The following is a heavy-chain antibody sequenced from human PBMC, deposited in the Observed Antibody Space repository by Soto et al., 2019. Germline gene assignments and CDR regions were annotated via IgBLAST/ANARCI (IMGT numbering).Heavy chain of an antibody. CDR3: ARGRYGDY. Sequence: QVHLGKSGAELKKPGASLKVSGKGFGYGFPPYGITWVRQAPGQGLEWMAWISVHNGNTNYAQKLQGRVTVTRDTSTSTAYMELRSLRSDDTAVYYCARGRYGDYWGQGALVTVSS. D-gene: IGHD1-1*01. J-gene: IGHJ4*02. CDR2: ISVHNGNT. V-gene: IGHV1-18*01. CDR1: GYGFPPYG.